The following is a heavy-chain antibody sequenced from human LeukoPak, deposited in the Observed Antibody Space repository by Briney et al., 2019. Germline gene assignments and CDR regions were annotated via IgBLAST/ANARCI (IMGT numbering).Heavy chain of an antibody. CDR3: ATYGGDWKFDS. J-gene: IGHJ4*02. D-gene: IGHD2-21*02. CDR1: DGSLDIYH. V-gene: IGHV4-34*01. CDR2: ITYRGSP. Sequence: PSETLSLTCGASDGSLDIYHWMFVRQPPGKGLQWIGEITYRGSPYYHPSLNSRATISIDASQRHVSLTLRSVTAADTAVYYCATYGGDWKFDSWGQGTLVTVSS.